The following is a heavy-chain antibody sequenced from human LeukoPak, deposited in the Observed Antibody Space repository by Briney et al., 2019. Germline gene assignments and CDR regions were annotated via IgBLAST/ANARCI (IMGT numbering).Heavy chain of an antibody. V-gene: IGHV1-18*04. Sequence: ASVKVSCKASGYTFTSYGISWVRQAPGQGLEWTGWISAYNGNTNYAQKLQGRVTMTTDTSTSTAYMELRSLRSDDTAVYYCARDLWPGIAADYYYYYGMDVWGKGTTVTVSS. D-gene: IGHD6-13*01. CDR3: ARDLWPGIAADYYYYYGMDV. CDR2: ISAYNGNT. J-gene: IGHJ6*04. CDR1: GYTFTSYG.